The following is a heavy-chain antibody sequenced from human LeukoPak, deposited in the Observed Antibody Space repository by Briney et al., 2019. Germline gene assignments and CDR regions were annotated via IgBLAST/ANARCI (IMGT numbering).Heavy chain of an antibody. Sequence: PSETLSLTCAVYGGSFSGYYWSWIRQPPGKGLEWIGEINHSGSTNYNPSLKSRVTISVDTSKSQFSLKLSSVTAADTAVYYCARGPRENWFDPWGQGTLVTVSS. J-gene: IGHJ5*02. CDR3: ARGPRENWFDP. CDR1: GGSFSGYY. CDR2: INHSGST. V-gene: IGHV4-34*01.